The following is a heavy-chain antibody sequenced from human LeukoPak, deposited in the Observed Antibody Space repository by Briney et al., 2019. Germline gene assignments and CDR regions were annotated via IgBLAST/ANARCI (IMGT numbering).Heavy chain of an antibody. Sequence: RGSLRLSCAASGFTFSSYAMHWVRQAPGKGLEWVAVISYDGSNKYYADSVKGRFTISRDNSKNTLYLQMNSLRAEDTAVYYCARDSRVAVAGTSWFDPWGQGTLVTVSS. CDR1: GFTFSSYA. J-gene: IGHJ5*02. D-gene: IGHD6-19*01. CDR2: ISYDGSNK. V-gene: IGHV3-30*04. CDR3: ARDSRVAVAGTSWFDP.